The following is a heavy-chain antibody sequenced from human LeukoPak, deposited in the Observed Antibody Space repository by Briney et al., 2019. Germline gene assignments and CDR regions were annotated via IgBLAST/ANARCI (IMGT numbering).Heavy chain of an antibody. CDR3: ARQVGTAGQEYFDY. D-gene: IGHD1-1*01. CDR1: GGSIGRSSYY. Sequence: SETLSLTCIVSGGSIGRSSYYWGWIRQPPGKGLEWIGSIYYSGSTYYNPSLKSRVTISVDTSKNQFSLKLSSVTAADTAVYYCARQVGTAGQEYFDYWGQGTLVTVSS. CDR2: IYYSGST. V-gene: IGHV4-39*01. J-gene: IGHJ4*02.